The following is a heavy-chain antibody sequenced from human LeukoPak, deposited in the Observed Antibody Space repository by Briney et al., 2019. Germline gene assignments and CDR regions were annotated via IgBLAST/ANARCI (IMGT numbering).Heavy chain of an antibody. D-gene: IGHD3-3*01. CDR1: GFTFSSYA. Sequence: GSLRLSCAASGFTFSSYAMSWVRQAPGKGLEWVSYISTSGRTIYYADSVKGRFTISRDNAKNSLYLQMNSLRAEDTAVYYCARLEGRSFDYWGQGTLVTVSS. CDR3: ARLEGRSFDY. V-gene: IGHV3-48*04. J-gene: IGHJ4*02. CDR2: ISTSGRTI.